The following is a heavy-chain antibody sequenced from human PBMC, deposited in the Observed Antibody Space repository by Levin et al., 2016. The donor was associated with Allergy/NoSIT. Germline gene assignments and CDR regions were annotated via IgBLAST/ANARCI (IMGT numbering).Heavy chain of an antibody. Sequence: WVRQAPGQGLEWMGWMNPNSGNTGYAQKFQGRVTMTRNTSISTAYMELSRLRSDDTAVYYCARVAGRSGSHEGFYYFDYWGQGTLVTVSS. CDR2: MNPNSGNT. V-gene: IGHV1-8*01. J-gene: IGHJ4*02. D-gene: IGHD1-26*01. CDR3: ARVAGRSGSHEGFYYFDY.